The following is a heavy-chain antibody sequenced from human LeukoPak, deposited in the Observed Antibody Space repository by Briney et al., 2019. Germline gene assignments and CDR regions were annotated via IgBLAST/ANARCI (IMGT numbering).Heavy chain of an antibody. Sequence: GASVKVSCKASGGTFSSYAISWVRQAPGQGLEWMGRIIPILGIANYAQKFQGRVTITADKSTSTAYMKLSSLRSEDTAVYYCARDFRDGMDVWGQGTTVAVSS. CDR3: ARDFRDGMDV. CDR2: IIPILGIA. V-gene: IGHV1-69*04. J-gene: IGHJ6*02. CDR1: GGTFSSYA.